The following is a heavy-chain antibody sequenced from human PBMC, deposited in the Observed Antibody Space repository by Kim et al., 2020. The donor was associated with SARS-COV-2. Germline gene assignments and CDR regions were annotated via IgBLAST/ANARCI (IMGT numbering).Heavy chain of an antibody. CDR1: GGSVNDNYW. J-gene: IGHJ6*02. CDR2: IYRRGTT. D-gene: IGHD2-21*01. CDR3: ARHIAGSDAMDV. Sequence: SETLSLTCAVFGGSVNDNYWWSWVRQSPGKGLEWVGEIYRRGTTNKNPSLKSRATISLDKFNNQCSLTLTSVTAADTAVYYCARHIAGSDAMDVWGHGPTVTVSS. V-gene: IGHV4-4*02.